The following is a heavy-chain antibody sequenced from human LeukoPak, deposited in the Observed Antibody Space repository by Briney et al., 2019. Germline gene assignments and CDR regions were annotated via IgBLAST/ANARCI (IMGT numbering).Heavy chain of an antibody. CDR2: IYISGYSI. CDR3: ARTFCSSSGCSGGRFAS. V-gene: IGHV3-11*01. CDR1: GFTFSDSY. J-gene: IGHJ4*02. Sequence: PGGSLTLSCTASGFTFSDSYMSWIRRAPGKGLEWISYIYISGYSIHYADSVRGRFTISRDNAKNSMYLQMNSLRVEDTAVYYCARTFCSSSGCSGGRFASWGQGTVVTVSS. D-gene: IGHD3-22*01.